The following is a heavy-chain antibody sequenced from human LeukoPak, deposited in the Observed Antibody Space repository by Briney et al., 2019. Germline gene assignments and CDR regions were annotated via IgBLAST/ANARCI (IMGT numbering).Heavy chain of an antibody. Sequence: SETLSLTCTVSGGSISRSRDYWGWIRQPPGKGLEWIGSIYYSGSTYCNPSLKSRVTISVDTSKNQFSLKLSSVTAADTAVYYCARMTFRAVKRGGHYYYYMDVWGKGTTVTISS. CDR3: ARMTFRAVKRGGHYYYYMDV. J-gene: IGHJ6*03. CDR1: GGSISRSRDY. D-gene: IGHD1-1*01. V-gene: IGHV4-39*01. CDR2: IYYSGST.